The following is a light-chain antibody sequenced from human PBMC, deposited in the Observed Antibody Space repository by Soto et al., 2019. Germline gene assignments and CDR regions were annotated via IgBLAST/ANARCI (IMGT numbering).Light chain of an antibody. CDR2: EVS. Sequence: QSALTQPASVSGSPGQSITISCSGTSSDVGGYKYVSWYQQHPGKAPKLMIYEVSNRPSGVSDRFSGSKSGNTASLTISGLQAEDEADYYCSSFVAGNNYWVFGGGTQLTVL. CDR3: SSFVAGNNYWV. CDR1: SSDVGGYKY. V-gene: IGLV2-14*01. J-gene: IGLJ3*02.